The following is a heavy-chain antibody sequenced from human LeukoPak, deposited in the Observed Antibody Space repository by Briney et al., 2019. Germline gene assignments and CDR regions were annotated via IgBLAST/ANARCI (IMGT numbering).Heavy chain of an antibody. V-gene: IGHV3-30-3*01. CDR3: ARALHNSRIVVVPAAFYAPGY. CDR1: GFTFSSYA. Sequence: AGGSLRLSCAASGFTFSSYAMHWVRQAPGKGLEWVAVISYDGSNKYYADSVKGRFTISRDNSKNTLYLQMNSLRAEDTAVYYCARALHNSRIVVVPAAFYAPGYWGQGTLVTVSS. CDR2: ISYDGSNK. D-gene: IGHD2-2*01. J-gene: IGHJ4*02.